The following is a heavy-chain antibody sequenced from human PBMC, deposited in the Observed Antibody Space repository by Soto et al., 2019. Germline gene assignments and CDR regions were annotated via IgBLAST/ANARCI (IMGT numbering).Heavy chain of an antibody. CDR2: ITPGSRYP. J-gene: IGHJ5*02. D-gene: IGHD2-15*01. CDR3: VRGGGGGLFDP. Sequence: TGGYLRLSCAASGFTFGDSYLSWIRQAPGTGLEWLSYITPGSRYPAYADSVKGRFTISRDNAKRSLYLQMMSLTAEDTAIYYCVRGGGGGLFDPWGQGTMVTVSS. CDR1: GFTFGDSY. V-gene: IGHV3-11*06.